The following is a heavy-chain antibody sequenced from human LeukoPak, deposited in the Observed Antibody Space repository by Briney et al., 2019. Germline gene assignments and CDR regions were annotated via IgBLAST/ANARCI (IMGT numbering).Heavy chain of an antibody. J-gene: IGHJ5*02. Sequence: ASVKVSCKASGDTFTGDYMYWVRQAPGQGLEWMGWINPNSGGTNYAQKFQGRVTMTRDTSISTAYMELSRLRSDDTAVYYCARGMGVLVPAATRFDPWGQGTLVTVSS. D-gene: IGHD2-2*01. CDR1: GDTFTGDY. V-gene: IGHV1-2*02. CDR3: ARGMGVLVPAATRFDP. CDR2: INPNSGGT.